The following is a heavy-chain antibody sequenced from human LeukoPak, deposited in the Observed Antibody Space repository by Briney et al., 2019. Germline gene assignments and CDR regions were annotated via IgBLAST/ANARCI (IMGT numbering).Heavy chain of an antibody. CDR2: IWYDGSNK. V-gene: IGHV3-30*02. Sequence: GGSLRLSCVASGITFRSYGMHWVRQAPGKGLEWVAFIWYDGSNKYYVDSVKGRFTTSRGNSRNTLFLQMNSLRAEDTAVYYCATDRATQYFDYWGQGTLVSVSS. CDR3: ATDRATQYFDY. J-gene: IGHJ4*02. D-gene: IGHD2-15*01. CDR1: GITFRSYG.